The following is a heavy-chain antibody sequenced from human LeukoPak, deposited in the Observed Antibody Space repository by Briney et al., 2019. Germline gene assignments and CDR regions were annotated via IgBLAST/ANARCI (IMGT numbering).Heavy chain of an antibody. Sequence: GGSLRLSCVASEFTFSRYWMTWVRQAPGKGLEWVANINQDGRKEHYVDSVKGRFTISRDNAKNFLYLQMNSLRAEDTAVYFCARDTSPYCGDDCYFDAFDLWGQGTMVTVSS. V-gene: IGHV3-7*03. CDR2: INQDGRKE. CDR1: EFTFSRYW. J-gene: IGHJ3*01. CDR3: ARDTSPYCGDDCYFDAFDL. D-gene: IGHD2-21*02.